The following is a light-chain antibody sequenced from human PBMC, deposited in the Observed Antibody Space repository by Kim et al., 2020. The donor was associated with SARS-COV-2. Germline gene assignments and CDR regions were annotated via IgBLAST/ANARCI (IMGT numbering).Light chain of an antibody. V-gene: IGLV2-23*01. CDR1: SSDVGVYNL. CDR3: SSYAGRSTWV. J-gene: IGLJ3*02. Sequence: GQSITISCTGTSSDVGVYNLVSWYQQHPGKAPKLIIYEGSRRPSGVSDRFSASKSGNTASLTISGLQAEDEADYYCSSYAGRSTWVFGGGTQLTVL. CDR2: EGS.